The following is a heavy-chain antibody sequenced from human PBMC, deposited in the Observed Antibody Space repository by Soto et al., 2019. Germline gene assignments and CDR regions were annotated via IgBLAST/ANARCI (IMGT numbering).Heavy chain of an antibody. D-gene: IGHD2-2*01. Sequence: EVQLVASGGGLVQPGGSLRVSCAAAGFSSSDSWMTWVRQVPGKGLEWVANIKQDGSEKYYADSVKGRFTISIDNAKSSLYVQLTSLRAEDTAVYYCARSRAGRTAAAYYDYMDVWGKGTTVTVSS. J-gene: IGHJ6*03. V-gene: IGHV3-7*01. CDR1: GFSSSDSW. CDR3: ARSRAGRTAAAYYDYMDV. CDR2: IKQDGSEK.